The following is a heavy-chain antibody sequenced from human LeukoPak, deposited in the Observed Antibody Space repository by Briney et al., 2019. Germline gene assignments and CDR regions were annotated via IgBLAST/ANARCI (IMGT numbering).Heavy chain of an antibody. CDR3: ARGLDVVVPAATVSWFDP. CDR1: GGSFSGYY. Sequence: SETLSLTCAVYGGSFSGYYWSWIRQPPGKGLEWIGEINHSGSTNYNPSLKSRVTISVDTSKNQFSLKLSSVTAADTAVYYCARGLDVVVPAATVSWFDPWGQGTLVTVSS. J-gene: IGHJ5*02. CDR2: INHSGST. V-gene: IGHV4-34*01. D-gene: IGHD2-2*01.